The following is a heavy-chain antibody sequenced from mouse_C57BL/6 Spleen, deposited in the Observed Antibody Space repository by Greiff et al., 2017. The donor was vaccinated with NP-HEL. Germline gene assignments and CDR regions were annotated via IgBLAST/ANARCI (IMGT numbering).Heavy chain of an antibody. CDR2: ISDGGSYT. D-gene: IGHD2-3*01. CDR1: GFTFSSYA. Sequence: EVHLVESGGGLVKPGGSLKLPCEASGFTFSSYAMSWVRQTPEKRLEWVATISDGGSYTYYPDNVKGRFTISRDNDKNNQYLQMSHLKSEETAMYYCASGCDGYWCAYWGQGTLVTVSA. V-gene: IGHV5-4*01. CDR3: ASGCDGYWCAY. J-gene: IGHJ3*01.